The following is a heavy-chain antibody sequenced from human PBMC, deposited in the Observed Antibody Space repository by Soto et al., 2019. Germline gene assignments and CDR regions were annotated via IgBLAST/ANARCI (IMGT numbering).Heavy chain of an antibody. CDR1: GGSISSYY. V-gene: IGHV4-59*01. CDR2: IYYSGST. J-gene: IGHJ5*02. Sequence: ETLSLTCTVSGGSISSYYWSWIRQPPGKGLEWIGYIYYSGSTNYNPSLKSRVTISVDTSKNQFSLKLSSVTAADTAVYYCAREGGIAPIAVDPWGQGTLVTVSS. CDR3: AREGGIAPIAVDP. D-gene: IGHD6-13*01.